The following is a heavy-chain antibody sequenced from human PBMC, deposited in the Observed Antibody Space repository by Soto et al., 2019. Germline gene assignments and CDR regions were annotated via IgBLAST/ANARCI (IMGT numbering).Heavy chain of an antibody. CDR2: ISGSGGST. J-gene: IGHJ6*02. V-gene: IGHV3-23*01. CDR3: AKVLSIAARRPFYYYGMDV. CDR1: GFPFSSYA. D-gene: IGHD6-6*01. Sequence: GGSLRLSCAASGFPFSSYAMSWVRQAPGKGLEWVSAISGSGGSTYYADSVKGRFTISRDNSKNTLYLQMNSLRADDTAVYYCAKVLSIAARRPFYYYGMDVWGQGTTVTVSS.